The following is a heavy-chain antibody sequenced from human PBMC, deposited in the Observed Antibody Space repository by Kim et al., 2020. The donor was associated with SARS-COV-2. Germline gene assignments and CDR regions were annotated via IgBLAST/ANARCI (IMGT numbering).Heavy chain of an antibody. CDR2: IKSKTDGGTT. CDR1: GFTFSNAW. CDR3: TTDRLIGREVRGAPLYGMDV. V-gene: IGHV3-15*01. Sequence: GGSLRLSCAASGFTFSNAWMSWVRQAPGKGLEWVGRIKSKTDGGTTDYAAPVKGRFTISRDDSKNTLYLQMNSLKTEDTAVYYCTTDRLIGREVRGAPLYGMDVWGQGTTVTVSS. D-gene: IGHD3-10*01. J-gene: IGHJ6*02.